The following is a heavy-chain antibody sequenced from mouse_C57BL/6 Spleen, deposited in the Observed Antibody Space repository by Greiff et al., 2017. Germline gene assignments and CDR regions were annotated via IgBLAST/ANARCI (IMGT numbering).Heavy chain of an antibody. Sequence: VQLQQSGPELVKPGASVKISCKASGYTFTDYYMNWVKQSHGKSLEWIGDINPNNGGTSYNQKFKGKATLTVDKSSSTAYMELRSLTSEDSAVYYCARGRLYSAMDYWGQGTSVTVSS. D-gene: IGHD2-12*01. CDR3: ARGRLYSAMDY. CDR2: INPNNGGT. J-gene: IGHJ4*01. V-gene: IGHV1-26*01. CDR1: GYTFTDYY.